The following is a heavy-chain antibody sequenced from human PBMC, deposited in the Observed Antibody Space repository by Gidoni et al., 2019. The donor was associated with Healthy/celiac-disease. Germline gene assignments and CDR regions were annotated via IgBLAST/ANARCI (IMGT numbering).Heavy chain of an antibody. CDR2: ISGSGGST. CDR3: AKDRAAGKWGDAFDI. Sequence: EVQLLESGGGLVPRGGSLRLSCSASAFTFSSYAMSWVRQAPGKGLEWVSAISGSGGSTYYADSVKGRFTISRDNSKNTLYLQMNSLRAEDTAVYYCAKDRAAGKWGDAFDIWGQGTMVTVSS. V-gene: IGHV3-23*01. CDR1: AFTFSSYA. J-gene: IGHJ3*02. D-gene: IGHD6-13*01.